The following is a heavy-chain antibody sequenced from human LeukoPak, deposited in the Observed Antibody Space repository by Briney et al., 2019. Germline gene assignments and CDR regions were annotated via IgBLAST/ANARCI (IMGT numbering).Heavy chain of an antibody. CDR1: GDSFTTYY. CDR3: ARVLEGSSGQHWYFDL. Sequence: PSETLSLTCTVSGDSFTTYYWSWLRQPPGKGLEWIGEINHSGSTNYNPSLKSRVTISVDTSKNQFSLRLSSVTAADTAVYYCARVLEGSSGQHWYFDLWGRGTLVTVSS. CDR2: INHSGST. V-gene: IGHV4-34*01. D-gene: IGHD6-19*01. J-gene: IGHJ2*01.